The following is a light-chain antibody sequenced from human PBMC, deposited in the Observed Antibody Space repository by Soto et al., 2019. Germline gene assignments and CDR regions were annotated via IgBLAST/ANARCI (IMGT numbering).Light chain of an antibody. CDR3: QQYDNSPIT. V-gene: IGKV3-20*01. Sequence: PGERASLSCGASQSISSSFLAWYQQKPGQAPRLLIYGASSRATGIPDRFSGTGSETDFTLTISRLEPEDFAVYYCQQYDNSPITFGQGTRLGD. J-gene: IGKJ5*01. CDR2: GAS. CDR1: QSISSSF.